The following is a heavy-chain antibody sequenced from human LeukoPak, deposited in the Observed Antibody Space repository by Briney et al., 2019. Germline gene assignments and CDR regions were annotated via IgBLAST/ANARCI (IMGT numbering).Heavy chain of an antibody. V-gene: IGHV1-8*02. J-gene: IGHJ4*02. CDR3: TGTLRLDEH. D-gene: IGHD4-17*01. CDR1: LDTPLAAV. Sequence: ASVRVSSKPSLDTPLAAVLNAGPEASGQGLEWMGCMDPNRGHTECARKFQGRVTMTGDTSQSTAYMEVSSLASYGTAIYYCTGTLRLDEHWGQGTLVAVSS. CDR2: MDPNRGHT.